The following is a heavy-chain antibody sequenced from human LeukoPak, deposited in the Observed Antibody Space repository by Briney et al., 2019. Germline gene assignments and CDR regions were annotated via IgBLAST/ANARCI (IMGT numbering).Heavy chain of an antibody. CDR2: VYYSGTT. V-gene: IGHV4-59*01. Sequence: SETLSLTCTVSGGSLSSYYWSWIRQPPGKGLEWIGLVYYSGTTKYNPSLRSRVTRSLDTSKNRFSLKLTSVTAADTAVYYCARSYDSRGYYYYGMDVWGQGTTVTVSS. CDR1: GGSLSSYY. J-gene: IGHJ6*02. CDR3: ARSYDSRGYYYYGMDV. D-gene: IGHD3-22*01.